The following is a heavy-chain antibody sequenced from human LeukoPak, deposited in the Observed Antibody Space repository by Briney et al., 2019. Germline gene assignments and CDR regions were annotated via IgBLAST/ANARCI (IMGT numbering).Heavy chain of an antibody. V-gene: IGHV4-30-4*07. CDR2: IYYSGST. CDR3: ARGYSGYTGYCSGGSCYPTHYYYMDV. Sequence: KSSETLSLTCAVSGGSISSGGYSWSWIRQPPGKGLEWIGYIYYSGSTYYNPSLKSRVTISVDTSKNQFSLKLSSVTAADTAVYYCARGYSGYTGYCSGGSCYPTHYYYMDVWGKGTTVTVSS. J-gene: IGHJ6*03. D-gene: IGHD2-15*01. CDR1: GGSISSGGYS.